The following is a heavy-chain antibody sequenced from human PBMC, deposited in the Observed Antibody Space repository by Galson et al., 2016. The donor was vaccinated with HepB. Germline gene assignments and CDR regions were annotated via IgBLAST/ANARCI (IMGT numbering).Heavy chain of an antibody. V-gene: IGHV1-69*13. CDR1: GGTFGTYA. CDR2: IIPIYGTT. J-gene: IGHJ6*02. D-gene: IGHD1-26*01. Sequence: SVKVSCKASGGTFGTYAISWVRQAPGQGLDWMGGIIPIYGTTHYAQKFQGRVTMTADESTNTAYMELSSLRSEDTAVYYCAREREGAAGYYYYGVDVWGQGTTVTGSS. CDR3: AREREGAAGYYYYGVDV.